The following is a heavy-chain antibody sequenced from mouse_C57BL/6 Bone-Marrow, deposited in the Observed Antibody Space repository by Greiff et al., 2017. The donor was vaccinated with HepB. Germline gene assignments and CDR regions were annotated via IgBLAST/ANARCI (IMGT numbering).Heavy chain of an antibody. CDR3: ARRASDYYGSPYFDY. V-gene: IGHV5-12*01. Sequence: EVKLVESGGGLVQPGGSLKLSCAASGFTFSDYYMYWVRQTPEKRLEWVAYISNGGGSTYYPDTVKGRFTISRDNAKNTLYLQMSRLKSEDTAIYYCARRASDYYGSPYFDYWGEGTTLTVSS. J-gene: IGHJ2*01. CDR2: ISNGGGST. D-gene: IGHD1-1*01. CDR1: GFTFSDYY.